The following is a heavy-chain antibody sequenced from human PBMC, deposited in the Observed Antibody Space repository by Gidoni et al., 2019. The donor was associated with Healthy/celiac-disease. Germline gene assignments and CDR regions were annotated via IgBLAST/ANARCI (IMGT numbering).Heavy chain of an antibody. CDR1: GFTFSSYW. J-gene: IGHJ4*02. D-gene: IGHD6-19*01. CDR3: ARRLAVAVLDY. Sequence: EVQLVESGGGLLQPGGSLRLSCAAAGFTFSSYWMSWVGQAPGKGREWVANIKQDGSEKYYVDSVKGRFTISRDNAKNSLYLQMNSLRAEDTAVYYCARRLAVAVLDYWGQGTLVTVSS. CDR2: IKQDGSEK. V-gene: IGHV3-7*01.